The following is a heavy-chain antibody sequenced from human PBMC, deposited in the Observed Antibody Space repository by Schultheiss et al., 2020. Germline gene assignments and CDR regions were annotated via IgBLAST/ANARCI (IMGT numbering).Heavy chain of an antibody. CDR2: ISSSGSTI. Sequence: GGSLRLSCAASEFTVSSNYINWVRQAPGKGLEWVSYISSSGSTIYYADSVKGRFTISRDNAKNSLYLQMNSLRAEDTAVYYCARWSAGYSSGCDAFDIWGQGTMVTVSS. CDR1: EFTVSSNY. J-gene: IGHJ3*02. D-gene: IGHD6-19*01. CDR3: ARWSAGYSSGCDAFDI. V-gene: IGHV3-48*01.